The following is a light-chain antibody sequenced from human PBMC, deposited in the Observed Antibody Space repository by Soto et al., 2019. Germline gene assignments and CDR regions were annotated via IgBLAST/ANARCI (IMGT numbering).Light chain of an antibody. V-gene: IGKV3-20*01. CDR2: GAS. CDR3: QQYGSSPV. J-gene: IGKJ2*01. Sequence: EIVLTQSPDTLSLSPGERATLSCRASQSVNNNYLAWYQQKPGQAPRLLIYGASSRATGIPDRFSGSGSGTDFTLTISRLEPEDLAVYYCQQYGSSPVFGQGAKLEIK. CDR1: QSVNNNY.